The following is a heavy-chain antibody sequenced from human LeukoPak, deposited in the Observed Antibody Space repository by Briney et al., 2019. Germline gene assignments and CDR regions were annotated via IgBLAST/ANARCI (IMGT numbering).Heavy chain of an antibody. CDR3: AKGLGPLVRGVVPRTYYMDV. D-gene: IGHD3-10*01. V-gene: IGHV3-30*18. CDR2: ISYDGSSE. CDR1: GFTFSSYG. J-gene: IGHJ6*03. Sequence: GGSLRLSCVGSGFTFSSYGIHWVRQLPGKGPEWVAIISYDGSSEFYADSVKGRFKISRDNSKNTVNLQMNSLGVEDTAVYYCAKGLGPLVRGVVPRTYYMDVWGRGTTVTVSS.